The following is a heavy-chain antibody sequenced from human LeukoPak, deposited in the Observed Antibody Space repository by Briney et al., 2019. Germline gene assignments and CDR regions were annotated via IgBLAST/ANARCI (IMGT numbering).Heavy chain of an antibody. V-gene: IGHV4-61*01. CDR1: GASVSSGSYS. D-gene: IGHD1-1*01. J-gene: IGHJ5*02. CDR3: AREGTAGTNLNWFDP. Sequence: SETLSLTCTVSGASVSSGSYSWNWIRQPPGKGLEWIGYMFYRGSTNYNPSLKSRVTISVDTSKNQFSLKLSSVTAADTAVYYCAREGTAGTNLNWFDPWGQGTLVTVSS. CDR2: MFYRGST.